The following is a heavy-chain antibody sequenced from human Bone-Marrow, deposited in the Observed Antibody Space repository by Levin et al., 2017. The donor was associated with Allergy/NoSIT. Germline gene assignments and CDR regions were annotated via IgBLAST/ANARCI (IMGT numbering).Heavy chain of an antibody. D-gene: IGHD7-27*01. V-gene: IGHV1-8*01. J-gene: IGHJ3*02. CDR3: ATALTGDLGGVFDI. Sequence: KSGGSLRLSCKASGYTFTNYDINWVRQATGQGLEWMGWMNPYNGNTGYAQKFQGRVTMTRNTSISTAYMELSSLRSEDTAVYYCATALTGDLGGVFDIWGQGTMVTVSS. CDR2: MNPYNGNT. CDR1: GYTFTNYD.